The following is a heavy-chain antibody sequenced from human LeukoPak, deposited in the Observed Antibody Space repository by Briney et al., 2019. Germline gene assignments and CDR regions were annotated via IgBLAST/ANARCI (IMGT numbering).Heavy chain of an antibody. CDR3: ARVPNCSGGSCYSQEGRDYGMDV. J-gene: IGHJ6*02. Sequence: EASVKVSCKASGYTFTSYDINWVRQATGQGLEWMGWMNPNSGNTGYAQKFQGRVTMTRNTSISTAYMELSSLRSEDTAVYYCARVPNCSGGSCYSQEGRDYGMDVWGQGTTVTVSS. V-gene: IGHV1-8*01. D-gene: IGHD2-15*01. CDR1: GYTFTSYD. CDR2: MNPNSGNT.